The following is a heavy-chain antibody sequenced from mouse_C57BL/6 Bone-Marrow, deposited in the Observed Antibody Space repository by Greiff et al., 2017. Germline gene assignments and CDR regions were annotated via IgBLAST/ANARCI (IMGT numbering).Heavy chain of an antibody. Sequence: QVQLQQSGPELVKPGASVKISCKASGYTFTDYYINWVKQRPGQGLEWIGWIFPGSGSTYYNEKFKGKVTLTVDKSSSTAYMLLSSLTSEDSAVYFCAKPLYYYGSSYFDYWGQGTTLTVSS. D-gene: IGHD1-1*01. J-gene: IGHJ2*01. V-gene: IGHV1-75*01. CDR3: AKPLYYYGSSYFDY. CDR2: IFPGSGST. CDR1: GYTFTDYY.